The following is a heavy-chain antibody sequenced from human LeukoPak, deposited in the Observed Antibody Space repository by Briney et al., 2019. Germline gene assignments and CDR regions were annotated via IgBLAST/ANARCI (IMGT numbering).Heavy chain of an antibody. CDR2: IYPGDSDT. V-gene: IGHV5-51*01. Sequence: ESLKISCEGSGYTFTSYWIGWVRQMPGKGLEWMGIIYPGDSDTRYSPSFQGQVTISADKSISTTYLQWSSLKASDTAMYYCATPYPREYCSSTTCYFNYWGQGTLVTVSS. CDR3: ATPYPREYCSSTTCYFNY. D-gene: IGHD2-2*01. CDR1: GYTFTSYW. J-gene: IGHJ4*02.